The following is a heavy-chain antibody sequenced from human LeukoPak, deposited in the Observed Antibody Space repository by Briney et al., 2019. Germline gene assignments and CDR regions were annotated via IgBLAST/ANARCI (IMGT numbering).Heavy chain of an antibody. V-gene: IGHV3-30*02. CDR2: IRYDGSNK. J-gene: IGHJ3*02. D-gene: IGHD6-25*01. Sequence: QSGGSLRLSCAASGFTFSSYGMHWVRQAPGKGLEWVAFIRYDGSNKCHADSVKGRFTISRDNSKNTLYLQMNSLRAEDTAVYYCAKVLGIAASWGAFDIWGQGTMVTVSS. CDR1: GFTFSSYG. CDR3: AKVLGIAASWGAFDI.